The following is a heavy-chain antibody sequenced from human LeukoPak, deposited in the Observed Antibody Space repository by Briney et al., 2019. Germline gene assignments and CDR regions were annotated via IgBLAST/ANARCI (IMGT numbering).Heavy chain of an antibody. Sequence: SETLSLTCTVSGGSISSYYWSWIRQPAGKGLEWIGRIYTSGSTKYNSSLKSRVTMSVDTSKNQFSLKLSSVTAADTAVYYCARGFLGDYYGSGNYVFDYWGQGTLVTVSS. D-gene: IGHD3-10*01. J-gene: IGHJ4*02. V-gene: IGHV4-4*07. CDR1: GGSISSYY. CDR3: ARGFLGDYYGSGNYVFDY. CDR2: IYTSGST.